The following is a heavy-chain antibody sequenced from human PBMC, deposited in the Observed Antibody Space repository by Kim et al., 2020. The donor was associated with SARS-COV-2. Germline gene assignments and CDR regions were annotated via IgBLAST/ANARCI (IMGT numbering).Heavy chain of an antibody. D-gene: IGHD3-22*01. Sequence: SVKVSCKASGGTFSIYAISWVRQAPGQGLEWMGGIIPVFGTANYPQKFQGRVTISADESSSTAYMELSSLRSEDTAVYYCARGGFYDSRGYYSYFDYWGQGTLVTVSS. CDR1: GGTFSIYA. J-gene: IGHJ4*02. CDR2: IIPVFGTA. V-gene: IGHV1-69*13. CDR3: ARGGFYDSRGYYSYFDY.